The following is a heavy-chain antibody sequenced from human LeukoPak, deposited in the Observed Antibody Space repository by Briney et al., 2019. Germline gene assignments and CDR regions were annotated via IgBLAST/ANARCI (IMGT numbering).Heavy chain of an antibody. CDR1: GGSISTSNYY. Sequence: SETLSLTCTVSGGSISTSNYYWGWIRQPPGRGPEWIGSIYYSGSTYYNPSLKSRVTISVDTSKNQFSLNLISVTAADTAVYYCARSRIAAISGFDPWGQGTRVTVSS. CDR2: IYYSGST. J-gene: IGHJ5*02. CDR3: ARSRIAAISGFDP. D-gene: IGHD6-13*01. V-gene: IGHV4-39*01.